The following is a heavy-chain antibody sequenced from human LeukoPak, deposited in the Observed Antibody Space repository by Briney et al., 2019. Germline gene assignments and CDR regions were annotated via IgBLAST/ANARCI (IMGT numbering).Heavy chain of an antibody. Sequence: PGGSLRLSCAGSGFTFTNSAMSWVRQAPGKGLEWVSGMSASGDKTFYADSVKGRFTISRDNSKNTLYLQMNRLRADDTALYYCAKDPRPEYSSGWHYFDSRGQGTLVTVSS. J-gene: IGHJ4*02. D-gene: IGHD6-19*01. CDR1: GFTFTNSA. CDR2: MSASGDKT. CDR3: AKDPRPEYSSGWHYFDS. V-gene: IGHV3-23*01.